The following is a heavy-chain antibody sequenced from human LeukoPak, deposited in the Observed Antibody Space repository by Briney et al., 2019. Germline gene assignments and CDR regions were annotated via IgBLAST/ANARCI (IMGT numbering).Heavy chain of an antibody. CDR3: AKGAAAGLVDWFDP. CDR1: GFTFSSYT. J-gene: IGHJ5*02. CDR2: ISGSSTRT. V-gene: IGHV3-23*01. Sequence: GGSLRLSCAASGFTFSSYTITWVRQAPGKGLEWVSAISGSSTRTYYGDSVKGRFTISRDNSKNTLYLQMNSLRADDTAVYYCAKGAAAGLVDWFDPWGQGTLVTVSS. D-gene: IGHD6-25*01.